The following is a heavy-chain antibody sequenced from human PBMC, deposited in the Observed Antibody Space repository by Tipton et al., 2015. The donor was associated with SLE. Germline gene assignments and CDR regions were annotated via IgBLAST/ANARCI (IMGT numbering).Heavy chain of an antibody. J-gene: IGHJ4*02. V-gene: IGHV3-48*03. D-gene: IGHD2-2*02. CDR3: ARDAGYCSSTSCYTGDY. Sequence: SLRLSCAASGFTFSSYEMNWVRQAPGKGLEWVSYISSSGSTIYYADSVKGRFTISRDNAKNSLYLQMNSLRAEDTAVYYCARDAGYCSSTSCYTGDYWGQGTLVTVSS. CDR1: GFTFSSYE. CDR2: ISSSGSTI.